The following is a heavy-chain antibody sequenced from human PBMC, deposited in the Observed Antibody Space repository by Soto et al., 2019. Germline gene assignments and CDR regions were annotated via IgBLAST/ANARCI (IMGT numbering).Heavy chain of an antibody. CDR2: ISAHNGNT. CDR1: GYTFTSYG. Sequence: ASVKVSCKASGYTFTSYGISWVRQAPGRGLEWMGWISAHNGNTNYAQKLQGRVTMTTDTSTSTAYMELRSLRSDDTAVYYCARDGYSGYDTQPEVDTAMVTVSYVYYGMDVWGQGTTVTVSS. J-gene: IGHJ6*02. V-gene: IGHV1-18*01. D-gene: IGHD5-18*01. CDR3: ARDGYSGYDTQPEVDTAMVTVSYVYYGMDV.